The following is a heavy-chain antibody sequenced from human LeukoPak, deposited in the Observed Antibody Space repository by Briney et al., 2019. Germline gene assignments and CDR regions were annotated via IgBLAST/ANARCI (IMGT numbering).Heavy chain of an antibody. J-gene: IGHJ5*02. D-gene: IGHD2-2*01. CDR2: INHSGST. V-gene: IGHV4-34*01. CDR1: GGSFSGYY. Sequence: SETLSLTCAVYGGSFSGYYWSWIRQPPGKGLEWIGEINHSGSTNYNPSLKSRVTISVDTSKNQFSLKLSSVTAADTAVYYCARDGYCSSTSRYNWFDPWGQGTLVTVSS. CDR3: ARDGYCSSTSRYNWFDP.